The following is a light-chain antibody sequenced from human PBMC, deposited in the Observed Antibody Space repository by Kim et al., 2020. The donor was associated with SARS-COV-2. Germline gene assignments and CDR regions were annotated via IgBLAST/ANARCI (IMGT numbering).Light chain of an antibody. J-gene: IGLJ2*01. CDR1: VLAKKY. Sequence: SVSPGQPAGITCSGDVLAKKYARWFQQKPGQAPVLVIYKDSERPSGIPERFSGSSSGTTVTLTISGAQVEDEADYYCYSAADNNVVFGGGTQLTVL. V-gene: IGLV3-27*01. CDR3: YSAADNNVV. CDR2: KDS.